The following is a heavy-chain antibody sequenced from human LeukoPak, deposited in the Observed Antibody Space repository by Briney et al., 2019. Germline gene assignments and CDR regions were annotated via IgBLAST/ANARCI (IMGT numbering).Heavy chain of an antibody. CDR2: IYTSGST. CDR3: SFEGY. Sequence: SETLSLTCTVSGGSISSGSYYWSWIRQPAGKGLEWIGRIYTSGSTNYNPSLKSRVTISVDTSKNQFSLKLSSVTAADTAVYYCSFEGYWGQGTLVTVSS. CDR1: GGSISSGSYY. V-gene: IGHV4-61*02. J-gene: IGHJ4*02. D-gene: IGHD3-9*01.